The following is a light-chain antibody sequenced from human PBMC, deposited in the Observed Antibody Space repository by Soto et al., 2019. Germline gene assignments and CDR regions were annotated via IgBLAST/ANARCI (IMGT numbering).Light chain of an antibody. CDR2: LGS. CDR3: MQPLQSWA. Sequence: ALTQSPLSLPVTPGEQASISCSSSHRLLHSNGYNYLYCYLQKPGQSPQLLIYLGSNRASGVPDRFSGRGSGTDCTPKISRVEAEEFGVYFCMQPLQSWAVGQGTKVDI. J-gene: IGKJ1*01. V-gene: IGKV2-28*01. CDR1: HRLLHSNGYNY.